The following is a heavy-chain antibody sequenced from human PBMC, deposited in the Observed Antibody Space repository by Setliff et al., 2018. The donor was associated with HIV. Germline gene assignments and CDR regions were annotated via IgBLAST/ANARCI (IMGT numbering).Heavy chain of an antibody. CDR1: GGSIRDYY. CDR2: IFYTGTT. CDR3: ARSFGNGNSRLGN. J-gene: IGHJ4*02. V-gene: IGHV4-59*08. D-gene: IGHD2-8*01. Sequence: SETLSLTCRVSGGSIRDYYWNWVRQPPGKGLEWIGSIFYTGTTYYNPSLKSRVTLSLDTSKNQFSLELTSVTAADTAVYYCARSFGNGNSRLGNWGQGTLVTVSS.